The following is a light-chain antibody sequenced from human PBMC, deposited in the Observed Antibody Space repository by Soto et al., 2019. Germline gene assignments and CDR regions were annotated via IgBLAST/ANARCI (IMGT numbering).Light chain of an antibody. V-gene: IGLV2-14*03. CDR2: DIS. CDR1: SSDVGGYNC. J-gene: IGLJ1*01. Sequence: QSVLTQPASVSGSPGQSITISCTGTSSDVGGYNCVSWYQQHPGKAPNLMIYDISNRPSGVSDSLSGSKSGKTASLTISWLQAEDEADYYCSSYTSNSTYVFGTGTKVTVL. CDR3: SSYTSNSTYV.